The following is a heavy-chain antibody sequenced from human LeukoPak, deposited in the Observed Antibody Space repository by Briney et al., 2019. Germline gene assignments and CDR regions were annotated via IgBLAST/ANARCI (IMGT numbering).Heavy chain of an antibody. Sequence: ASVKVSCKASGGTFSSYAISWVQQAPGQGLEWMGGIIPIFGTANYAQKFQGRVTITTDESTSTAYMELSSLRSEDTAVYYCARHFWSGYYRDYWGQGTLVTVSS. V-gene: IGHV1-69*05. D-gene: IGHD3-3*02. CDR3: ARHFWSGYYRDY. J-gene: IGHJ4*02. CDR2: IIPIFGTA. CDR1: GGTFSSYA.